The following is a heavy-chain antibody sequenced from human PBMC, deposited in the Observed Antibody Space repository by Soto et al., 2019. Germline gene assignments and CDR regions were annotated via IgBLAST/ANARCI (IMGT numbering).Heavy chain of an antibody. CDR2: IYYSGRT. V-gene: IGHV4-39*01. CDR3: ARQRTTVVTQAYFDH. J-gene: IGHJ4*02. D-gene: IGHD2-21*02. CDR1: GESISSSSYY. Sequence: SETLSLTCIVSGESISSSSYYWGWIRQPPGKGLEWIGSIYYSGRTYYNPSFKSRVTISIDTSKNQFSLKLSSVTATDTAVYNCARQRTTVVTQAYFDHWGQGALVTVSS.